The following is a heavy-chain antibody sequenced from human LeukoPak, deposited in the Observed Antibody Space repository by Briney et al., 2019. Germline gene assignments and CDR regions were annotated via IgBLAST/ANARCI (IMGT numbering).Heavy chain of an antibody. V-gene: IGHV5-51*01. CDR3: ARRRWGVVVTASGFDN. D-gene: IGHD2-21*02. Sequence: GESLKISCEASGYSFTGYWIGWVRQVPGKGLEWMGIIYPRDSDTRYSPSFQGQVTISADQSITTAYLQWSSLKASDTAMYYCARRRWGVVVTASGFDNWGQGTPVSVSS. CDR1: GYSFTGYW. CDR2: IYPRDSDT. J-gene: IGHJ4*02.